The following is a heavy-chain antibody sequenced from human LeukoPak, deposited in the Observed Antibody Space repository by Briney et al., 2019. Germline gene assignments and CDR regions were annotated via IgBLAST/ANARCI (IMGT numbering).Heavy chain of an antibody. D-gene: IGHD6-19*01. CDR2: IIPIFGTA. Sequence: GASVKVSCKASGGTFSSYAISWVRQAPGQGLEWMGGIIPIFGTANYAQKSQGRVTITADKSTSTAYMELSSLRSEDTAVYYCARAVAGTKVYVYWGQGTLVTVSS. V-gene: IGHV1-69*06. J-gene: IGHJ4*02. CDR1: GGTFSSYA. CDR3: ARAVAGTKVYVY.